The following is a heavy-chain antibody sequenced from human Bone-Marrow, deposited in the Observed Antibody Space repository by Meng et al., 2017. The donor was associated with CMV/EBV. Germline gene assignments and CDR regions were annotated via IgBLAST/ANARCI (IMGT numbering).Heavy chain of an antibody. CDR3: ARSSGWSRFDY. Sequence: QWHLCPAGDEAKKPWASVKVSVKAPGSHLTDYYIHWVRQAPGQWLEWMGWINPNTDTNYAQNFQGRVTMTRDMSINTAYIELSRLTSGDTAVYYCARSSGWSRFDYWGQGTLVTVSS. CDR1: GSHLTDYY. CDR2: INPNTDT. D-gene: IGHD6-19*01. J-gene: IGHJ4*02. V-gene: IGHV1-2*02.